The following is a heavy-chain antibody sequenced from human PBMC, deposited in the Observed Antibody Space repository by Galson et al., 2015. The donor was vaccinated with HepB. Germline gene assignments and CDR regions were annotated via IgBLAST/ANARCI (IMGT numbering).Heavy chain of an antibody. CDR2: IDPSDSYI. V-gene: IGHV5-10-1*01. Sequence: QSGAEVKKPGESLRISCKGSGYNFTNYWISWVRQMPGKGLEWMGRIDPSDSYISYSPSFQGHVTISADESTSTAFLHWSSLKASDTAKYYCARGIQQWLVSFYFDYWGQGTLVTVSS. CDR1: GYNFTNYW. J-gene: IGHJ4*02. D-gene: IGHD6-19*01. CDR3: ARGIQQWLVSFYFDY.